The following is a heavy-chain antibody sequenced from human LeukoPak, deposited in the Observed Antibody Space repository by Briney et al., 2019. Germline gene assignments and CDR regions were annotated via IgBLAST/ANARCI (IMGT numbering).Heavy chain of an antibody. Sequence: KTGGSLRLSCAASGFTFSSYSMNWVRQAPGKGLEWVSSISSSSSYIYYADSVKGRFTISRDIAKNSLYLQMNSLRAEDTAVYYCARSRQTTVVTPALNWGQGTLVTVSS. D-gene: IGHD4-23*01. V-gene: IGHV3-21*01. CDR1: GFTFSSYS. CDR3: ARSRQTTVVTPALN. J-gene: IGHJ4*02. CDR2: ISSSSSYI.